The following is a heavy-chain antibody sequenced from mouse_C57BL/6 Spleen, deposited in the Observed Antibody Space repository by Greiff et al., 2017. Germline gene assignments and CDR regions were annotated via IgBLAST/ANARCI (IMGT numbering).Heavy chain of an antibody. CDR1: GYTFTSYW. CDR2: IDPSDSYT. D-gene: IGHD2-1*01. Sequence: QVQLQQPGAELVMPGASVKLSCKASGYTFTSYWMHWVKQRPGQGLEWIGEIDPSDSYTNYNQKFKGKSTLTVDKSSSPAYMQLSSLTSEDSAVYYCARGGGNYGFWYFDVWGTGTTVTVSS. J-gene: IGHJ1*03. CDR3: ARGGGNYGFWYFDV. V-gene: IGHV1-69*01.